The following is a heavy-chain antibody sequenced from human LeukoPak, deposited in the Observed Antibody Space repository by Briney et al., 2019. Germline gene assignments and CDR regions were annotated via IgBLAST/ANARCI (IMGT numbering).Heavy chain of an antibody. D-gene: IGHD2-2*01. CDR3: ARSVVPAAILNNWFDP. Sequence: PGGSLRLSCAASGFTFSSYSMNWVRQAPGKGLEWVSSISSSSSYIYYADSVKGRFTISRDNAKNSLYLQMNGLRAEDTAVYYCARSVVPAAILNNWFDPWGQGTLVTVSS. CDR2: ISSSSSYI. J-gene: IGHJ5*02. CDR1: GFTFSSYS. V-gene: IGHV3-21*01.